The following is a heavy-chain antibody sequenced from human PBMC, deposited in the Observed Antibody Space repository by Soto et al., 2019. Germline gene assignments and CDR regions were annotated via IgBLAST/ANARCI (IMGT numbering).Heavy chain of an antibody. CDR1: GFTFSSYG. CDR2: IWFDGSNK. J-gene: IGHJ5*02. CDR3: ARVAYSSGWSEWFDP. V-gene: IGHV3-33*01. Sequence: LRLSCAASGFTFSSYGMHWVRQAPGKGLEWVAVIWFDGSNKYYADSVKGRFTISRDNSKNTLYLQMNSLRAEDTAVYYCARVAYSSGWSEWFDPWGQGTLVTVSS. D-gene: IGHD6-19*01.